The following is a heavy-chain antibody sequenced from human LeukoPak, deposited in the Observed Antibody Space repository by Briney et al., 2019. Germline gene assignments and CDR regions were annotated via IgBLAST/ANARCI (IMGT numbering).Heavy chain of an antibody. Sequence: PGGSLRLSCTASGFTFGDFGMNWFRQAPGKGLEWVGFVRGKAYGGTTEYAASVKGRFTISRDDSRSIASLHINSLKTEDTAVYYCTRDPYFGSGGSNGMDVWGHGTTVTVSS. CDR2: VRGKAYGGTT. CDR3: TRDPYFGSGGSNGMDV. J-gene: IGHJ6*02. CDR1: GFTFGDFG. D-gene: IGHD3-10*01. V-gene: IGHV3-49*03.